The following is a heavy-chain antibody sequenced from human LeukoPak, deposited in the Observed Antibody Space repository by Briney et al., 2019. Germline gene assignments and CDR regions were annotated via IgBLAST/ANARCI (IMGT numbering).Heavy chain of an antibody. Sequence: PGGSLRLSSAASGFTISGYWMHWVRQAPGKGLVWVSHISGDGSITAYADSVKGRFTISRDNAKNTLYLQMNSLRAEDTAVYYCARGRAGNYYNHNDYWGQGTLVTVSS. D-gene: IGHD3-10*01. CDR2: ISGDGSIT. J-gene: IGHJ4*01. CDR1: GFTISGYW. V-gene: IGHV3-74*01. CDR3: ARGRAGNYYNHNDY.